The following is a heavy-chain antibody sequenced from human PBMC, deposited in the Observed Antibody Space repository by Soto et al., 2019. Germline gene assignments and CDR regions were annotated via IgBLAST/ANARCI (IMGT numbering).Heavy chain of an antibody. CDR1: GFTFSSYW. J-gene: IGHJ5*02. CDR2: IKQDGSEK. Sequence: GGSLRLSCAASGFTFSSYWMSWVRQAPGKGLEWVANIKQDGSEKYYVDSVKGRFTISRDNAKNSLYLKMNSLRAEDTAVYYCAREYYYGSGGNWFDPWGQGTLVTVSS. D-gene: IGHD3-10*01. CDR3: AREYYYGSGGNWFDP. V-gene: IGHV3-7*01.